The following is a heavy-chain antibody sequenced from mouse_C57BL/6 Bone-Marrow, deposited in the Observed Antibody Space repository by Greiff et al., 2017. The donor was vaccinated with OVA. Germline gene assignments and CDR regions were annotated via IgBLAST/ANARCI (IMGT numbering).Heavy chain of an antibody. Sequence: QVQLQQPGAELVKPGASVKMSCKASGYTFTSSWITWVKQRPGQGLEWIGDIYPGSGCTNYNEKFKSKATLTVDTSSSTAYMQLNSLTSEDSAVYFCSRRQGYYYAMDYWGQGTSVTVSS. J-gene: IGHJ4*01. CDR1: GYTFTSSW. CDR2: IYPGSGCT. D-gene: IGHD3-3*01. CDR3: SRRQGYYYAMDY. V-gene: IGHV1-55*01.